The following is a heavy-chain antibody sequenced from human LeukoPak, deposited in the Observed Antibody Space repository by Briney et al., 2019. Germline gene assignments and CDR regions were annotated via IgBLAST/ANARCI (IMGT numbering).Heavy chain of an antibody. V-gene: IGHV3-48*01. CDR3: ARTQGLDAFDI. CDR2: ISSSSGTI. CDR1: GFTFSSYW. J-gene: IGHJ3*02. Sequence: GGSLRLSCAASGFTFSSYWMSWVRQAPGKGLEWVSYISSSSGTIYYADSVKGRFTISRDNAKNSLYLQMNSLRAEDTAVYYCARTQGLDAFDIWGQGTMVTVSS.